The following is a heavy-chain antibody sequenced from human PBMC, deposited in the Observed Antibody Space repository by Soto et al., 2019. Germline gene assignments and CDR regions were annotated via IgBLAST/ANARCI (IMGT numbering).Heavy chain of an antibody. CDR1: GGYISSAGYY. D-gene: IGHD2-2*01. J-gene: IGHJ6*02. V-gene: IGHV4-31*03. CDR2: IYYSGIT. CDR3: ARATYYCSSTSCYPAYYGMDV. Sequence: PADTLSLTCTVSGGYISSAGYYFIWIRQHPRNGPEWIGYIYYSGITYYNPSLKSRVTISVDTSKNPFSLKLSSVTAADPAVYYCARATYYCSSTSCYPAYYGMDVWGQGTTVTASS.